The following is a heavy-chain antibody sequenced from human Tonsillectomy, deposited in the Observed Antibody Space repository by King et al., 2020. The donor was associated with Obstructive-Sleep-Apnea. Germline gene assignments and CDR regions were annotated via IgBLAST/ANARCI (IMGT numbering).Heavy chain of an antibody. CDR3: ARVIPRGRFEGSRLDP. D-gene: IGHD2-21*01. J-gene: IGHJ5*02. V-gene: IGHV4-39*07. Sequence: PLQESGPGLVKPSETLSLTCIVSGGSISSTSYDWGWIRQPPGKGLEWIGKIYYRGNTDYNPSLKSRVTISVDTSKNQFSLKFRSVTAADTAVCFCARVIPRGRFEGSRLDPWGQGTLVTVSS. CDR2: IYYRGNT. CDR1: GGSISSTSYD.